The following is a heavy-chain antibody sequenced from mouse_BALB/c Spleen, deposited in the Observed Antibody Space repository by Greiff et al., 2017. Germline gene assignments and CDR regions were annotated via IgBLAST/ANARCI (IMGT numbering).Heavy chain of an antibody. CDR3: ARFYRYFDY. D-gene: IGHD2-14*01. CDR1: GFTFSSFG. J-gene: IGHJ2*01. V-gene: IGHV5-17*02. Sequence: EVKLMESGGGLVQPGGSRKLSCAASGFTFSSFGMHWVRQAPEKGLEWVAYISSGSSTIYYADTVKGRFTISRDNPKNTLFLQMTSLRSEDTAMYYCARFYRYFDYWGQGTTLTVSS. CDR2: ISSGSSTI.